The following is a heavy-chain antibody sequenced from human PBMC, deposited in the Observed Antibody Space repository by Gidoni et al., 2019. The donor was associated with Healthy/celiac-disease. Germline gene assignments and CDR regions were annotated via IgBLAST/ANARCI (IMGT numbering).Heavy chain of an antibody. Sequence: QGQLVPSGAGERTRGTPVQLSRQGAGGTFRSHAMRWVRQAPGQGLEWMGGIIPIFDTANYAEKCQGMVTITADESTSTAYMELSSLRSEYTAVYYCAGESIAARQVGLGYYYGMDVWGQGTTVTVSS. CDR1: GGTFRSHA. J-gene: IGHJ6*02. D-gene: IGHD6-6*01. V-gene: IGHV1-69*01. CDR3: AGESIAARQVGLGYYYGMDV. CDR2: IIPIFDTA.